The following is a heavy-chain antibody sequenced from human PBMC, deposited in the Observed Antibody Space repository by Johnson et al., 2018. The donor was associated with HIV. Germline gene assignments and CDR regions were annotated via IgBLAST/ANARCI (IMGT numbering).Heavy chain of an antibody. CDR1: GFNFRSYG. J-gene: IGHJ3*02. V-gene: IGHV3-33*01. D-gene: IGHD3-22*01. CDR2: ISYDGSKI. CDR3: AREGITMIGVVIKGAFDI. Sequence: QVQLVESGGGVVQPGTSLRLSCEASGFNFRSYGMHWVRLAPGQGLEWVAGISYDGSKIDYIESVKGHFTISRDNSKNRVFLEIKSLRGEDTALYYCAREGITMIGVVIKGAFDIWGQGTMVTVSS.